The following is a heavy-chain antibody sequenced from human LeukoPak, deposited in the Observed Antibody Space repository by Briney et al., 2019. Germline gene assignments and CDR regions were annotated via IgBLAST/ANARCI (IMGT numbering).Heavy chain of an antibody. V-gene: IGHV3-21*01. CDR2: ISSSSSYI. J-gene: IGHJ4*02. Sequence: GGSLRLSCAASGFTFSSYEMNWVRQAPGKGLEWVSSISSSSSYIYYADSVKGRFTISRDNAKNSLYLQMNSLRAEDTAVYYCARDEDSPGFDYWGQGTLVTVSS. CDR3: ARDEDSPGFDY. CDR1: GFTFSSYE. D-gene: IGHD2-15*01.